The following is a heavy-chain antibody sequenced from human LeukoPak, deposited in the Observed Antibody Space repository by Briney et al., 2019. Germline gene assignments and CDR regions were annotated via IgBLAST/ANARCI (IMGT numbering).Heavy chain of an antibody. Sequence: GGSLRLSCAASGFTFSSYGMHWVRQAPGKGLEWVAVIWYDGSNKYYADSVKGRFTISRDNSKNTLYLQMNSLRAEDTAVYYCARSYDSSGYQGVSRFYFYYGMDVWGQGTTVTVSS. J-gene: IGHJ6*02. V-gene: IGHV3-33*01. D-gene: IGHD3-22*01. CDR1: GFTFSSYG. CDR2: IWYDGSNK. CDR3: ARSYDSSGYQGVSRFYFYYGMDV.